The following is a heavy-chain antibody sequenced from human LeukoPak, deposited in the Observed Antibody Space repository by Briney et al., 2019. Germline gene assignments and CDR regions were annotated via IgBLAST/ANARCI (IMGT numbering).Heavy chain of an antibody. CDR2: IRYDGSNK. CDR1: GFTFSSYG. D-gene: IGHD5-12*01. V-gene: IGHV3-30*02. CDR3: ATNSGYDWWWYY. J-gene: IGHJ4*02. Sequence: GGSLRLSCAASGFTFSSYGMHWVRQAPGKGLEWVAFIRYDGSNKYYADSVKGRFTISRDNSKNTLYLQMNSLRAEDTAVYYCATNSGYDWWWYYWGQGTLVTVSS.